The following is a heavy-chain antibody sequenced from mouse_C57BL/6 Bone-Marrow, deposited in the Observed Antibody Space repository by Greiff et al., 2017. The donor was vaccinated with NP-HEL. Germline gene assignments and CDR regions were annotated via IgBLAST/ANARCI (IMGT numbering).Heavy chain of an antibody. Sequence: QVQLQQPGAELVMPGASVKLSCKASGYTFTSYWMHWVKQRPGQGLEWIGEIDPSDSYTNYNQKFKGKSTLTVDKSSSTAYMQLSSLTSDDSAVYYCARSRLSPYYGSSYYFDYWGQGTTLTVSS. CDR2: IDPSDSYT. CDR3: ARSRLSPYYGSSYYFDY. D-gene: IGHD1-1*01. CDR1: GYTFTSYW. V-gene: IGHV1-69*01. J-gene: IGHJ2*01.